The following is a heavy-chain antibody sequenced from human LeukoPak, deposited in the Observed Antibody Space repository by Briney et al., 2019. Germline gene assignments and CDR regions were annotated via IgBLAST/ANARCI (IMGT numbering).Heavy chain of an antibody. CDR2: IHIDGSIT. Sequence: GGSLRLSCAASGFTFSRYWMHWVRQAPGKGLVWVSRIHIDGSITNYADSVKGRFTISRDNAKNTLYLQMNSLRAEDTAVYYCARGGSAYYDILTGYFYWGQGTLVTVSS. CDR3: ARGGSAYYDILTGYFY. V-gene: IGHV3-74*01. D-gene: IGHD3-9*01. CDR1: GFTFSRYW. J-gene: IGHJ4*02.